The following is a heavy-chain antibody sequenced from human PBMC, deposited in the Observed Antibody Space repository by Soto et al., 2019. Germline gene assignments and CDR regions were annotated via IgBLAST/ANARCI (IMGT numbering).Heavy chain of an antibody. V-gene: IGHV1-69*01. D-gene: IGHD1-26*01. CDR1: GGTFDTYA. Sequence: QVQLVQSGAEVRKPGSSVKVSCKASGGTFDTYAVSWVRQAPGQGLEWMGGIIPMFGTPYYGQRLQGRVTISADESTGTAYMELSSLRSDDTAVYYCARDRDFGNYFDSAYWGQGTLVTVSS. CDR2: IIPMFGTP. CDR3: ARDRDFGNYFDSAY. J-gene: IGHJ4*02.